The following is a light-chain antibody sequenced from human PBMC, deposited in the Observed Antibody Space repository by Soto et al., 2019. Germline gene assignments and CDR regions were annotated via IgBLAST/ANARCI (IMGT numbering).Light chain of an antibody. CDR2: ATS. CDR3: QQSDTLPLT. Sequence: DIQLTQSPSSLSASVGDRVTITCRASQIISSYLNWYQHKPGLAPKLLIYATSSLQSWVSSRFSGSGSGTEFTLTISSLQPEDFATYSCQQSDTLPLTFGGGTKVETK. V-gene: IGKV1-39*01. CDR1: QIISSY. J-gene: IGKJ4*02.